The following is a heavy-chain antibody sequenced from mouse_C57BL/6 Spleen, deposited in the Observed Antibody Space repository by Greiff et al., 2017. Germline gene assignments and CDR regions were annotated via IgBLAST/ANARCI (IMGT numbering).Heavy chain of an antibody. V-gene: IGHV1-82*01. CDR2: IYPGDGDT. CDR1: GYAFSSSW. Sequence: VQLRQSGPELVKPGASVKISCKASGYAFSSSWMNWVKQRPGKGLEWIGRIYPGDGDTNYNGKFKGKATLTADKSSSTAYMQLSSLTSEDSAVYFCARGVAWFAYWGQGTLVTVSA. CDR3: ARGVAWFAY. J-gene: IGHJ3*01.